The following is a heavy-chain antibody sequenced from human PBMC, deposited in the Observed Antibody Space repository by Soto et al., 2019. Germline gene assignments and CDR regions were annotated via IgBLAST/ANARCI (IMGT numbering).Heavy chain of an antibody. Sequence: QVQLVESGGGLVLPGTSLRLSCAASGFAFTSHAIHWVRQSPGKGLEWVAVISFDGNVQYYADSVKGRFTISRDTSKNTFFLHMDSLRVADTSVYYCVKDLRARWAWQRDYFDFWGLGTLVTVYS. V-gene: IGHV3-30*18. CDR2: ISFDGNVQ. CDR3: VKDLRARWAWQRDYFDF. CDR1: GFAFTSHA. D-gene: IGHD2-21*01. J-gene: IGHJ4*02.